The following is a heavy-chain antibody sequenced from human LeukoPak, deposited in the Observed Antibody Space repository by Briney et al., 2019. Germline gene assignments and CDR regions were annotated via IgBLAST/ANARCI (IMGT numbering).Heavy chain of an antibody. CDR1: GGSISTHY. D-gene: IGHD6-19*01. J-gene: IGHJ6*02. CDR2: IYHTGSPT. CDR3: TRGFAVAGTHYYYFYAMDA. Sequence: SETLSLTCTVSGGSISTHYWGWIRQPPGKGLEWIGYIYHTGSPTNYNPSLKSRVTVSVDTSKNLFSLKLNSVTAADTAMYYCTRGFAVAGTHYYYFYAMDAWGHGTTVTVSS. V-gene: IGHV4-59*11.